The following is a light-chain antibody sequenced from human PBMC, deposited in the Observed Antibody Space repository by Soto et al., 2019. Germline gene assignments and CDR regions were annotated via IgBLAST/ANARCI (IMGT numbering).Light chain of an antibody. Sequence: QSVLTQPPSASGTPGQRVTISCSGSSSNIGSNTVNWNQQLPGTAPKVLIYNNNQRPSGLPDRFSGSKSDTSASLAISGLQSEDEADYSCAAWDDSLKGRVFGGGTKLTVL. J-gene: IGLJ3*02. CDR1: SSNIGSNT. V-gene: IGLV1-44*01. CDR3: AAWDDSLKGRV. CDR2: NNN.